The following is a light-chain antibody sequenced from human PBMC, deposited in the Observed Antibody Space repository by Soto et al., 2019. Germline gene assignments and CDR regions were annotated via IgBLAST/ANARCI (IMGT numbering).Light chain of an antibody. J-gene: IGLJ3*02. Sequence: QSALTQPASVSGSPGQSITISCTGTSSDVGSYNYVSWYQQYPGKAPKLMIYDVSNRPSGVSYRFSGSKSGNTASLTISGLQAEDEADDYCSSYTTSSTQVVFGGGTQLTVL. CDR1: SSDVGSYNY. V-gene: IGLV2-14*01. CDR3: SSYTTSSTQVV. CDR2: DVS.